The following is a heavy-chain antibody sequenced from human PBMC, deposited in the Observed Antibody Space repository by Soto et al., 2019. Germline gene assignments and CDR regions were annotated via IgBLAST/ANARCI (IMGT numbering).Heavy chain of an antibody. CDR1: GFTFSRDS. CDR3: ARDRITETTGNYYYGMDV. CDR2: ISYDGSNK. D-gene: IGHD1-7*01. Sequence: QVQLVESGGGVVQPGRSLRLSCAGSGFTFSRDSMHWVLQAPCKGLEWVVVISYDGSNKYYTDSVKGRFTISRDNSKNTLYLLMNSLRPEDTAVYYCARDRITETTGNYYYGMDVWGQGTTVSVSS. J-gene: IGHJ6*02. V-gene: IGHV3-30*10.